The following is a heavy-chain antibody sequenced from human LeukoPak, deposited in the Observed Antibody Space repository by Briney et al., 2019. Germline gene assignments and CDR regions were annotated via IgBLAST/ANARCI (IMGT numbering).Heavy chain of an antibody. D-gene: IGHD1-26*01. CDR2: ISYDGSKK. CDR1: GFAFSHFA. CDR3: AREVGIRGHFDY. J-gene: IGHJ4*02. Sequence: GGSLRLSCAASGFAFSHFAMHWVRQAPGKGLEWVALISYDGSKKSYADSVKGRFTISRDTSKNTLFLQMNSLRTEDTAVYYCAREVGIRGHFDYWGRGTPVTVSS. V-gene: IGHV3-30-3*01.